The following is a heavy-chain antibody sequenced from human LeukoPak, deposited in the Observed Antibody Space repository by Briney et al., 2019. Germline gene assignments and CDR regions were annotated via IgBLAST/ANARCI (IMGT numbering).Heavy chain of an antibody. CDR2: IYNSGST. J-gene: IGHJ4*02. Sequence: SETLSLTCTVSGASISSYYWSWIRQPPGKGLEWIGYIYNSGSTSYNPSLKSRDTISVDTSKNQFSLRLSSVTAADTAVYYCARLEGGDGYNYADYWGQGTLVTVSS. CDR1: GASISSYY. CDR3: ARLEGGDGYNYADY. V-gene: IGHV4-4*09. D-gene: IGHD5-24*01.